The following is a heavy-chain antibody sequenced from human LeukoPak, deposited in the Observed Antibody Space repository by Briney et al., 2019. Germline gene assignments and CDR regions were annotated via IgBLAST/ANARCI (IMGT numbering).Heavy chain of an antibody. V-gene: IGHV1-18*01. CDR2: ISAYNGNT. CDR3: ARDRSGWLNYSYFDY. J-gene: IGHJ4*02. CDR1: GYTSTSYG. Sequence: ASVKVSCKASGYTSTSYGISWVRQAPGQGLEWMGWISAYNGNTNYAQKLQGRVTMTTDTSTSTAYMELRSLRSDDTAVYYCARDRSGWLNYSYFDYWGQGTLVTVSS. D-gene: IGHD5-24*01.